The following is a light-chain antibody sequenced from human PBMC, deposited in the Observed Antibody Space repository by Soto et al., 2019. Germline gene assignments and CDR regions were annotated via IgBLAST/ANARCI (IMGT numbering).Light chain of an antibody. CDR2: DAS. CDR3: QQRRNWPPLT. Sequence: ETVLTQSPATLSLSPGERATLYCRASQSVSSYLAWYQQKPGQAPRLLIYDASNRATGIPARFSGSGSGTDFTLTIDSLEPEDLAVYYCQQRRNWPPLTFGGGTKVEIK. J-gene: IGKJ4*01. V-gene: IGKV3-11*01. CDR1: QSVSSY.